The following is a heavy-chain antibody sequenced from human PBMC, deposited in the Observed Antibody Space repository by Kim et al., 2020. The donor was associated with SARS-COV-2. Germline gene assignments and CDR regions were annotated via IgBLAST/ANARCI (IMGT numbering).Heavy chain of an antibody. V-gene: IGHV3-48*02. J-gene: IGHJ4*02. D-gene: IGHD6-19*01. Sequence: GGSLRLSCAASGFTFNNYGMNWVRQAPGKGLEWVSCITYNSSNIYYADSVKGRFTISRDNAKNSLYLQMNSLRDEDTAVYYCAIDWVGSGWYGGFDFWGQGTLVTVSS. CDR3: AIDWVGSGWYGGFDF. CDR2: ITYNSSNI. CDR1: GFTFNNYG.